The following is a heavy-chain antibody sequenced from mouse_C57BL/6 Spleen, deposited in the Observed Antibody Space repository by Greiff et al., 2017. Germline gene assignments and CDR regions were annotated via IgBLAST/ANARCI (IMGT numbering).Heavy chain of an antibody. CDR3: ARERYDGSYFDY. J-gene: IGHJ2*01. CDR2: ISYSGST. CDR1: GYSITSGYD. D-gene: IGHD1-1*01. V-gene: IGHV3-1*01. Sequence: DVQLQESGPGMVKPSQSLSLTCTVTGYSITSGYDWHWIRHFPGNKLEWMGYISYSGSTNYNPSLKSRISITHDTSKNHFFLKLNSVTTEDTATYYCARERYDGSYFDYWGQGTTLTVSS.